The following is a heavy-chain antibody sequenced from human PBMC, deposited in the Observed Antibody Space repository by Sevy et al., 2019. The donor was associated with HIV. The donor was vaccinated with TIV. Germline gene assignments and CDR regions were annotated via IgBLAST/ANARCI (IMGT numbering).Heavy chain of an antibody. CDR2: IRSKTYGGTT. CDR1: GFTSGDYI. J-gene: IGHJ6*02. V-gene: IGHV3-49*03. D-gene: IGHD3-10*01. CDR3: TRTSYYYDSGSYFGMDV. Sequence: GGSLRLSCTPSGFTSGDYILTWFRQAPGKGLEWVGFIRSKTYGGTTEYAASVKGRITISRDDSKNIAYLRMNSLKTDDTAVYYCTRTSYYYDSGSYFGMDVWGQGTTVTVSS.